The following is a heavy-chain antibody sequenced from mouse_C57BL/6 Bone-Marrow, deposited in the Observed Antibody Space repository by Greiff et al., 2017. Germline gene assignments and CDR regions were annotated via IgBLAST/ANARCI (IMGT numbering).Heavy chain of an antibody. Sequence: VHVKPSGPELVKPGASVKISCKASGYSFTGYYMNWVKQSPEKSLEWIGEINPSTGGTTYNQKFKAKATLTVDKSSSTAYMQLKSLTSEDSAVYYCAREMIYAMDYWGQGTSVTVSS. J-gene: IGHJ4*01. CDR1: GYSFTGYY. CDR3: AREMIYAMDY. D-gene: IGHD2-3*01. V-gene: IGHV1-42*01. CDR2: INPSTGGT.